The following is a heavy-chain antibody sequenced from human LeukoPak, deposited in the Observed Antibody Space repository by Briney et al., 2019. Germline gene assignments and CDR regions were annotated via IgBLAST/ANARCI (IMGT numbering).Heavy chain of an antibody. CDR1: GFTFSSYG. CDR3: AKDVYAYYYYGMDV. Sequence: GGSLRLSCAASGFTFSSYGMHWVRQAQGKGLEWVAVISYDGSNKYYADSVKGRFTISRDNSKNTLYLQMNSLRAEDTAVYYCAKDVYAYYYYGMDVWGQGTTVTVSS. V-gene: IGHV3-30*18. CDR2: ISYDGSNK. D-gene: IGHD2-8*01. J-gene: IGHJ6*02.